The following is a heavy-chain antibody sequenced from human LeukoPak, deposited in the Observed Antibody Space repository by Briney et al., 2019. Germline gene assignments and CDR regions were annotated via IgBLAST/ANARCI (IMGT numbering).Heavy chain of an antibody. CDR3: AKGEFHYYYYMDV. Sequence: GGSLRLSCAASGFTFSSYAMSWVRQAPGKGLEWVSAISGSGGSTYYADYVKGRFTISRDNSKNTLYLQMNSLRAEDTAVYYCAKGEFHYYYYMDVWGKGTTVTVSS. D-gene: IGHD3-10*01. CDR1: GFTFSSYA. CDR2: ISGSGGST. J-gene: IGHJ6*03. V-gene: IGHV3-23*01.